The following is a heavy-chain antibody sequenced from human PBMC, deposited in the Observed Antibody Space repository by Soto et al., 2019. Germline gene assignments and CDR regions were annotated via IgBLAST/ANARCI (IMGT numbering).Heavy chain of an antibody. Sequence: PGESLKISCKGSGYSFTSYWIGWVRQMPGKGLEWMGIIYPGDSDTRYSPSFQGQVTISADKSISTAYLQWSSLKASDTAMYYCARLYSGYDYDIGYFDYWGQGTLVTVSS. J-gene: IGHJ4*02. CDR1: GYSFTSYW. D-gene: IGHD5-12*01. CDR2: IYPGDSDT. V-gene: IGHV5-51*01. CDR3: ARLYSGYDYDIGYFDY.